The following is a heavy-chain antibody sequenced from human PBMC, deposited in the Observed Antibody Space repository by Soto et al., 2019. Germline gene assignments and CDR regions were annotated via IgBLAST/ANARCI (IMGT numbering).Heavy chain of an antibody. V-gene: IGHV3-33*01. Sequence: QVQLVESGGGVVQPGRSLRLSCAASGFTFSSHSMHWVLQAPGKGLDWVAIIWHDGRSKYYADCVKGRFTISKDNSKNTFYLQMDRLRAEDTAVYYCARDMDAWYSNGGYQYLDYWGKVTLVTVS. CDR1: GFTFSSHS. J-gene: IGHJ4*02. CDR3: ARDMDAWYSNGGYQYLDY. D-gene: IGHD6-19*01. CDR2: IWHDGRSK.